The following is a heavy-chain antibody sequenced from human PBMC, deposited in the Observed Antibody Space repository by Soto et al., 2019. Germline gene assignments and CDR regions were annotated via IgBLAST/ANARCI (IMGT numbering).Heavy chain of an antibody. CDR2: FDPEDGET. J-gene: IGHJ4*02. CDR3: ATEWFGEFQQNSVQPQHY. V-gene: IGHV1-24*01. Sequence: QVQLVQSGAEVKKPGASVKVSCKVSGYTLTELSMHWVRQAPGKGLEWMGGFDPEDGETIYAQKFQGRVTMTEDTSKDTAYMELSSLRSEDTAVYYCATEWFGEFQQNSVQPQHYWGQGTLVTVSS. CDR1: GYTLTELS. D-gene: IGHD3-10*01.